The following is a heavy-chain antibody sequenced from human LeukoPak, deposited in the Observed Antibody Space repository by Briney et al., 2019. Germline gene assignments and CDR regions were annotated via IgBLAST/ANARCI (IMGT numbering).Heavy chain of an antibody. J-gene: IGHJ4*02. CDR1: GGSFSGYY. D-gene: IGHD2-15*01. Sequence: PSETLSLTCAVYGGSFSGYYWSWIRQPPGKGLEWIGEINHSGSTNYNPSLKSRVTISVDTSKNQFSLKLSSVTAADTAVYYCARGHATLFDYWGQGTLVAVSS. V-gene: IGHV4-34*01. CDR2: INHSGST. CDR3: ARGHATLFDY.